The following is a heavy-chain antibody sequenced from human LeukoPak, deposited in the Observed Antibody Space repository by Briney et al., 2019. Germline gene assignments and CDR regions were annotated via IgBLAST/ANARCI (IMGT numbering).Heavy chain of an antibody. CDR2: IYYSGST. D-gene: IGHD3-22*01. V-gene: IGHV4-59*12. Sequence: SETLSLTCTVSGGSISSYYWSWIRQPPGKGLEWIGYIYYSGSTNYNPSLKSRVTMSVDTSKNQFSLKLSSVTAADTAVYYCARGDDSSGYYDPFDYWGQGTLVTVSS. CDR3: ARGDDSSGYYDPFDY. CDR1: GGSISSYY. J-gene: IGHJ4*02.